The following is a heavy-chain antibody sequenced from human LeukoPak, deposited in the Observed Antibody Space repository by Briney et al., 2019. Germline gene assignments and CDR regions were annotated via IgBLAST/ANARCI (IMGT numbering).Heavy chain of an antibody. Sequence: GGSLRLSCAASGFTFTTYAMSWVRQAPGKGLEWVSALSDSGAGTYYADSVKGRFTISRDNSKNMLYLQMNSLRAEDTAVYYCAKPPGSGSGYFDSWGQGTLVTVSS. CDR3: AKPPGSGSGYFDS. V-gene: IGHV3-23*01. J-gene: IGHJ4*02. CDR1: GFTFTTYA. D-gene: IGHD3-10*01. CDR2: LSDSGAGT.